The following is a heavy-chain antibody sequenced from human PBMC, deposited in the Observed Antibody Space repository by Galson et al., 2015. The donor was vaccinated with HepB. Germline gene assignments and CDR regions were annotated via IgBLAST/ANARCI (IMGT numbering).Heavy chain of an antibody. CDR3: AKEAPPDSFDSSGYCDY. V-gene: IGHV3-23*01. Sequence: SLRLSCAASGFTFTYYAMSWVRQAPGKGLEWVSAISGTGGASFYADSVKGRFTISRDNSQNTLFLQMNSLRAEDTAVYYCAKEAPPDSFDSSGYCDYWGQGTLLTVSS. J-gene: IGHJ4*02. D-gene: IGHD3-22*01. CDR2: ISGTGGAS. CDR1: GFTFTYYA.